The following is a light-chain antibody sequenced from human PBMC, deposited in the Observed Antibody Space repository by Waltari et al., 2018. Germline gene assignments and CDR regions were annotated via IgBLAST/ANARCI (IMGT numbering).Light chain of an antibody. CDR1: QSVSSSY. CDR2: GAS. V-gene: IGKV3-20*01. J-gene: IGKJ1*01. Sequence: ELVLTQSPGTLSLSLGERATLACRASQSVSSSYLAWYQQKPGQAPRLLSYGASSRATGIPDRFSGSGSGTDFTLTISRLEPEDFAVYYCQQYGSSPGTFGQGTKVEIK. CDR3: QQYGSSPGT.